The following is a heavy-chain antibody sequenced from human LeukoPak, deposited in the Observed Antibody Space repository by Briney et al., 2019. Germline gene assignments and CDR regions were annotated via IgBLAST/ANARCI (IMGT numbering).Heavy chain of an antibody. CDR2: IHHSGTT. Sequence: SETLSLTCTVSGGSITSSSGYNWGWIRQSPGKGLEWIGTIHHSGTTYYSLSLRSRLTISVDSSKNRFSLRLSSVTAADTAVYFCARLPTGFPNWFDLWVRGTLVTVSS. V-gene: IGHV4-39*01. J-gene: IGHJ5*02. CDR3: ARLPTGFPNWFDL. CDR1: GGSITSSSGYN. D-gene: IGHD3-9*01.